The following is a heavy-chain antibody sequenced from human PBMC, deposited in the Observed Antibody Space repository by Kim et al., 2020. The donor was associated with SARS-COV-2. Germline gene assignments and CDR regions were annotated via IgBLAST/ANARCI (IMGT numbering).Heavy chain of an antibody. J-gene: IGHJ4*02. D-gene: IGHD6-13*01. Sequence: GGSLRFSCTASGFTFGDYAMSWVRQAPGKGLEWVGFIRSKAYGGTTEYAASVKGRFTISRDDSKSIAYLQMNSLKTEDTAVYYCARYSSSWYFWGQGTLVTVSS. V-gene: IGHV3-49*04. CDR1: GFTFGDYA. CDR2: IRSKAYGGTT. CDR3: ARYSSSWYF.